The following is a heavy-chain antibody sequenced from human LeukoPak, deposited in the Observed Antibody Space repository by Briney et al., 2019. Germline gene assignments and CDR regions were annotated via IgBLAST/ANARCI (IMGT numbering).Heavy chain of an antibody. CDR3: ARDYYYYMDV. CDR1: TFTFNSYW. Sequence: GGSLRLSCAASTFTFNSYWMTWVRQAPGKGLEWVANIMQDGSDKYYVDSVKGRFTISRDNAKNSLYLQMNSLRAEDTAVYYCARDYYYYMDVWGNGTTVTVSS. V-gene: IGHV3-7*01. CDR2: IMQDGSDK. J-gene: IGHJ6*03.